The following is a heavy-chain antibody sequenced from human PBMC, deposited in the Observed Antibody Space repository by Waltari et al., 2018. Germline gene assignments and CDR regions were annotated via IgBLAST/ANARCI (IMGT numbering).Heavy chain of an antibody. CDR2: IYHIGSA. J-gene: IGHJ5*02. D-gene: IGHD4-17*01. CDR3: AREFRQTSGDYGWFDP. V-gene: IGHV4-30-2*01. Sequence: QVQLQESGSGLVKPSQTLSLTCTVSGGSISSREYSWSWIRQPPGKALEWIGYIYHIGSAYYSPSLKSRATISLDRSKNQFSLRLNSVTATDTAVYYCAREFRQTSGDYGWFDPWGQGILVTVSA. CDR1: GGSISSREYS.